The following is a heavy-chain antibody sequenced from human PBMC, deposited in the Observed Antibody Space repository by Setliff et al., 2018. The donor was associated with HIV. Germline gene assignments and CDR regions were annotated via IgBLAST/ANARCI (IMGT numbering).Heavy chain of an antibody. CDR2: IYYSGST. V-gene: IGHV4-31*03. CDR1: GASISSGGYY. D-gene: IGHD3-10*01. CDR3: AREKTTLVRGVIISQIFDY. J-gene: IGHJ4*02. Sequence: SETLSLTCTVSGASISSGGYYWSWIRQHPGKGLEWIGYIYYSGSTYYNPSLKSRVSMSVDTSENQFSLKLSSVTAADTAVYYCAREKTTLVRGVIISQIFDYWGQGKLVTVSS.